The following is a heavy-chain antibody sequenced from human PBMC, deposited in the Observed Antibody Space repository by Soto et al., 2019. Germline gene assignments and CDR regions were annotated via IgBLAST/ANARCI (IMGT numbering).Heavy chain of an antibody. V-gene: IGHV4-39*01. Sequence: SETLSRTCTVAGGSSSSSSYYWGWIRQPPGKGLDWIWRTSYSASTYHHPSLKSRVTISVDKSTNPFSLKLTSVTAAATAVYYCASYDFSSGYSHVPPGEYFQHWAQPTLVTVSS. J-gene: IGHJ1*01. CDR2: TSYSAST. CDR3: ASYDFSSGYSHVPPGEYFQH. CDR1: GGSSSSSSYY. D-gene: IGHD3-3*01.